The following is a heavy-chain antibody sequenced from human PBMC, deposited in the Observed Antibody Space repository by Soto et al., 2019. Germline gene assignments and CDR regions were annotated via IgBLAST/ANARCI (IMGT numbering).Heavy chain of an antibody. CDR1: GGSFSGYY. CDR3: ARAAPRYCSGGSCYSGRDS. CDR2: INHSGST. D-gene: IGHD2-15*01. J-gene: IGHJ4*02. Sequence: QVQLQQWGAGLLKPSETLSLTCAVYGGSFSGYYWSWIRQPPGKGLEWIGEINHSGSTNYNPSLKSRVTITVHTSKNQFSLKLSSVTATDTAVYYWARAAPRYCSGGSCYSGRDSWGQGTLVTVSS. V-gene: IGHV4-34*01.